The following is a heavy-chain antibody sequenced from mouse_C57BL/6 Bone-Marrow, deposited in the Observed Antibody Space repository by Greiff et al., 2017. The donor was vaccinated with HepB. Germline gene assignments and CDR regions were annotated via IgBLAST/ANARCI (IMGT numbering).Heavy chain of an antibody. CDR3: ARDRGYSNYGGLAY. CDR2: ISDGGSYT. CDR1: GFTFSSYA. D-gene: IGHD2-5*01. V-gene: IGHV5-4*01. J-gene: IGHJ3*01. Sequence: EVQVVESGGGLVKPGGSLKLSCAASGFTFSSYAMSWVRQTPEKRLEWVATISDGGSYTYYPDNVKGRFTISRDNTKNNLYLQMSHLKSEDTAMYYCARDRGYSNYGGLAYWGQGTLVTVSS.